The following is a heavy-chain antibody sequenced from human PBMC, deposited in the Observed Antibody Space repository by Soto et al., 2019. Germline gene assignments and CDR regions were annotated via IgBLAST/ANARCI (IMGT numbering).Heavy chain of an antibody. CDR3: ARGGSYSPWWIEH. CDR2: VYSSGFT. CDR1: SGSINGYY. D-gene: IGHD3-10*01. V-gene: IGHV4-59*01. Sequence: SDTLSLTCTVSSGSINGYYWSWVRQPPGKGLEYIGYVYSSGFTNYSPSLKSRVSMSLDTSKNQFSLKLTSVTAADTAIYYCARGGSYSPWWIEHWGQGTLVPVSS. J-gene: IGHJ5*02.